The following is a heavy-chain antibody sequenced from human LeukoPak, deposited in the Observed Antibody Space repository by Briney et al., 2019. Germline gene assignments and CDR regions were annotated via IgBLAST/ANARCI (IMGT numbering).Heavy chain of an antibody. D-gene: IGHD6-19*01. CDR1: GFTVSNNY. V-gene: IGHV3-66*01. Sequence: PGGSLRLSCAASGFTVSNNYMSWVRQAPGKGLEWLSVIYSDGSTYYADSVKGRFTISRDNSKNTLYLQMNSLRAEDTAVYYCARADPHLSSGWLTFSWGQGTLVTVSS. CDR3: ARADPHLSSGWLTFS. J-gene: IGHJ4*02. CDR2: IYSDGST.